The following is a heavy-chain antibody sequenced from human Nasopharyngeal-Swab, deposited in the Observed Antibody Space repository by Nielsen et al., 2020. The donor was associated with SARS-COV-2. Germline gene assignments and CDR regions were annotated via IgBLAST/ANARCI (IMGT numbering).Heavy chain of an antibody. CDR1: GFTFSNYG. D-gene: IGHD5-12*01. Sequence: GESLKISCVASGFTFSNYGMHWVRQTPGKGLEWVAVIWYDGSNKDYADSVKGRFTISRDNSKNTLYLQMSSLRRDDTAVYYCARGLDIVATIDYWGQGTLVTVSS. J-gene: IGHJ4*02. CDR3: ARGLDIVATIDY. V-gene: IGHV3-33*01. CDR2: IWYDGSNK.